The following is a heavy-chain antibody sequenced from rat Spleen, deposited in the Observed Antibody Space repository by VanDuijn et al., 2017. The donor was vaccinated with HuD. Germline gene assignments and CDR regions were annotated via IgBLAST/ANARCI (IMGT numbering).Heavy chain of an antibody. CDR1: GFTFSHYD. D-gene: IGHD1-4*01. V-gene: IGHV5-29*01. CDR3: ARPNYPGFNYFDY. J-gene: IGHJ2*01. CDR2: ISYDGSRT. Sequence: EVQLVESGGGLVQPGRSLKLSCAASGFTFSHYDMAWVRQAPTTGLEWVATISYDGSRTYYRDSVKGRFTVSRDNAKSTLYLQMDSLRSEDTATYYCARPNYPGFNYFDYWGQGVMVTVSS.